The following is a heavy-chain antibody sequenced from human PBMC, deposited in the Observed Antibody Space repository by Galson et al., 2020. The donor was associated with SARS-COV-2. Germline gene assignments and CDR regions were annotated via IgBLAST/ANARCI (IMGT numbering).Heavy chain of an antibody. CDR3: AHGFCSDGLCYIHSFDP. V-gene: IGHV2-5*02. J-gene: IGHJ5*02. D-gene: IGHD2-8*01. CDR1: GLSVQDTGVG. CDR2: IYWDDDK. Sequence: SGPTLVKPTQTLTLTCTLSGLSVQDTGVGVGWIRQPPGKGLEWLALIYWDDDKRYSPALESRLTITRDTSKNQVVLRMTNMDPVDTATYYCAHGFCSDGLCYIHSFDPWGQGTLVTVSS.